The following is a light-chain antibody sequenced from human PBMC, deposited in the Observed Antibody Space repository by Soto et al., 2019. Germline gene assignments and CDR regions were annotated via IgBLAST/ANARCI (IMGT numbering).Light chain of an antibody. J-gene: IGLJ1*01. CDR2: AVS. Sequence: QSALTQPPSASGSPGPSVTLSCTGTSSDVGGYNYVSWYQQHPGKAPKLMIYAVSKRPSGVPDRFSGSKSGNTASLTVSGLQAEDEADYDCSSYAGSNILYVFGTGTKLTVL. V-gene: IGLV2-8*01. CDR3: SSYAGSNILYV. CDR1: SSDVGGYNY.